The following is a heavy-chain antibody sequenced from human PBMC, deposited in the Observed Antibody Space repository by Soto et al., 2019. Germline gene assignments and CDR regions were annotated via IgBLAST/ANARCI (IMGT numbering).Heavy chain of an antibody. CDR1: GGSVSSGSYY. Sequence: PSETLSLTCTVSGGSVSSGSYYWSWIRQPPGKGLEWIGYIYYSGSTNYNPSLKSRVTISVDTSKNQFSLKLSSVTAADTAVYYCARSTITYCTNGVCLLPPTLKPRAFDYWGQGTLVTVSS. J-gene: IGHJ4*02. CDR3: ARSTITYCTNGVCLLPPTLKPRAFDY. D-gene: IGHD2-8*01. V-gene: IGHV4-61*01. CDR2: IYYSGST.